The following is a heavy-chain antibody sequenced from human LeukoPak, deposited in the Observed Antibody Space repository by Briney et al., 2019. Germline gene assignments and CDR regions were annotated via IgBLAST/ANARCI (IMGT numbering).Heavy chain of an antibody. D-gene: IGHD3-22*01. Sequence: GGSLRLSCAASGFTFSSYAMSWVRQAPGKGLEWVSAISGSGGSAYYADSVKGRFTISRDNSKNPLYLQMNSLRADDTAVYYCASYDSSGHPVFRDYFDYWGQGTLVTVSS. CDR3: ASYDSSGHPVFRDYFDY. J-gene: IGHJ4*02. V-gene: IGHV3-23*01. CDR1: GFTFSSYA. CDR2: ISGSGGSA.